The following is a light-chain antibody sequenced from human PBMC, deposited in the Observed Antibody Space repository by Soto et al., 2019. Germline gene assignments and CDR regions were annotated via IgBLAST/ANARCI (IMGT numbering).Light chain of an antibody. Sequence: DIQMTQSLSSLSASVGYTVTITCRASQSISNSLSWYQQKPGKAPKFLIYVASTLQRGVPSRFSGSGSGTDFTLTISSLQPEDVATYYFQQTFSPPYTFGQGTKLEIK. V-gene: IGKV1-39*01. CDR1: QSISNS. CDR3: QQTFSPPYT. CDR2: VAS. J-gene: IGKJ2*01.